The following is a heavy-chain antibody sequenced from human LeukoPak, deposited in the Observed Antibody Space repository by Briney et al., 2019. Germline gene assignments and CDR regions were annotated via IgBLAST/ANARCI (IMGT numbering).Heavy chain of an antibody. J-gene: IGHJ4*02. D-gene: IGHD3-16*01. Sequence: GASVKVSCKASGGTFSSYAISWVRQAPGQGLEWMGGIIPIFGTANYAQKFQGRVTITADESTSTAYMELSSLRSEDTAVYYCARDLRGDRGDDYWGQGTLVTVSS. CDR2: IIPIFGTA. CDR3: ARDLRGDRGDDY. V-gene: IGHV1-69*13. CDR1: GGTFSSYA.